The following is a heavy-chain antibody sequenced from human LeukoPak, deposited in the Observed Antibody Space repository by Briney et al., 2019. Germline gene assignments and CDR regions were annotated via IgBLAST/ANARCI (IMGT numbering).Heavy chain of an antibody. J-gene: IGHJ4*02. CDR3: ANEWLHVSGSYKANN. V-gene: IGHV3-7*01. D-gene: IGHD3-10*01. Sequence: PGGALRLSCAASGFTFSIYWMSWVRQAPGKGLELVANIKQDGSEKYYVDSVKGRFTISRDNSKNTLYLQMNSLRTEDTAVYYCANEWLHVSGSYKANNWGQGTLVTVSS. CDR1: GFTFSIYW. CDR2: IKQDGSEK.